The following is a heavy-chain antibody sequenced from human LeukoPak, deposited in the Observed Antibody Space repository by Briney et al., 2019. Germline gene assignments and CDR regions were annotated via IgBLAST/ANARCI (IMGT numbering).Heavy chain of an antibody. CDR1: GYTLTKLS. V-gene: IGHV1-18*01. J-gene: IGHJ4*02. D-gene: IGHD3-10*01. CDR3: GGFFSGELVPGL. CDR2: ISAYNGNT. Sequence: ASVKVSCKVSGYTLTKLSMHWVRQAPGKGLEWMGWISAYNGNTNYAQKLQGRVTMTTDTSTSTAYMELRSLRSDDTAVYYCGGFFSGELVPGLWGQGTLVTVSS.